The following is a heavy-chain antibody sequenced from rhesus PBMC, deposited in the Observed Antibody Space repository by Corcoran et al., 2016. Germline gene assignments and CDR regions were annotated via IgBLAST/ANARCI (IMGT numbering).Heavy chain of an antibody. J-gene: IGHJ4*01. Sequence: EVQLVETGGGLVQPGGSLKLSCAASGFTFSSYGMSWVRQAPGKVLEWVSAINSGGGSTYYADSVKGRFTISRDNSKNTLSLQMNSLRAEDTAVYYCAKGRGNIDYWGQGVLVTVSS. CDR2: INSGGGST. V-gene: IGHV3S5*01. CDR1: GFTFSSYG. CDR3: AKGRGNIDY.